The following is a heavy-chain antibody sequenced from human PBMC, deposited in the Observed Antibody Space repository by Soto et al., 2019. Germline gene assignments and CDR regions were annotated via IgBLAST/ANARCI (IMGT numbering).Heavy chain of an antibody. CDR1: GFTFSIYA. CDR2: ISKDGTNK. Sequence: PGGSLRLSCAASGFTFSIYAMDWVRQAPGKGLEWVTVISKDGTNKFYADSVKGRFTISRDNSKKTLYLQMSSLRVDDTAVYYCARDSSGWYNFDSWGRGTLVTVS. CDR3: ARDSSGWYNFDS. J-gene: IGHJ4*02. V-gene: IGHV3-30*04. D-gene: IGHD6-19*01.